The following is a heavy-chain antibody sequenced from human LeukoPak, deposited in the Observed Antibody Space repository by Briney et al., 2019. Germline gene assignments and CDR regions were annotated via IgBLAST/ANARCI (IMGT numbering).Heavy chain of an antibody. CDR3: ARRRSGYSYGL. Sequence: SQTLSLTCTVSGGSISSGSYYWSWIRQPAGKGLEWIGRIYTSGITNYNPSLKSRVTISVDTSKNQFSLKLSSVTAADTAVYYCARRRSGYSYGLWGQGTLVTVSS. CDR1: GGSISSGSYY. CDR2: IYTSGIT. V-gene: IGHV4-61*02. D-gene: IGHD5-18*01. J-gene: IGHJ4*02.